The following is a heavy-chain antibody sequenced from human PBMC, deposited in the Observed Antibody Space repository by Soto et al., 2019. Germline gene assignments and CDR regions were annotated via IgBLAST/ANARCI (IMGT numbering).Heavy chain of an antibody. D-gene: IGHD3-22*01. CDR3: ARANDPSGNYIQYFDY. CDR2: TYYRSRWYD. V-gene: IGHV6-1*01. J-gene: IGHJ4*02. CDR1: GDSVSSNSAA. Sequence: SPTLSLTCVISGDSVSSNSAAWNWIRQSPSRGLEWLGRTYYRSRWYDDYAESVRGRIAVNPDTSKNQFSLQLNSVTPEDTAVYFCARANDPSGNYIQYFDYWGQGTLVTVSS.